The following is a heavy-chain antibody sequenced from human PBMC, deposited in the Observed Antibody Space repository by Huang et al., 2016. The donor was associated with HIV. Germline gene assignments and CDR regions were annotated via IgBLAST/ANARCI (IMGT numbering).Heavy chain of an antibody. Sequence: QVQLHQWGAGLLKPTETLSLTCTFDGGSFSDYYWIWSRQSPGKGLEWIGELNYRGGTKYNPSLKSRVTISGDMSRRQVSLKLTSVTAADTSVYYCARGWHISRRGGYMDVWGKGTTVIVSS. CDR3: ARGWHISRRGGYMDV. J-gene: IGHJ6*03. CDR2: LNYRGGT. V-gene: IGHV4-34*01. D-gene: IGHD2-21*01. CDR1: GGSFSDYY.